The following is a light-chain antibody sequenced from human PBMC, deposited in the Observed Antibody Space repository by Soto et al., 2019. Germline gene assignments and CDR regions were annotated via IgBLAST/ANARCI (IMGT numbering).Light chain of an antibody. V-gene: IGKV4-1*01. Sequence: DIVMTQSPDSLAVSLGERATLNCKSSQSVLYSANNKNYLAWYQQKPGQPPKLLIYWASTRESGVPDRFSGSGSGPDFTLTIIRLQAEDVAVYFCPQYYTTPRTFGQGTKVEIK. CDR1: QSVLYSANNKNY. J-gene: IGKJ1*01. CDR2: WAS. CDR3: PQYYTTPRT.